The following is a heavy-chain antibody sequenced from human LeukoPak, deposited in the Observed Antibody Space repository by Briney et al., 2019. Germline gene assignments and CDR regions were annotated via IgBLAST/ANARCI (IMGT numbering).Heavy chain of an antibody. D-gene: IGHD3-22*01. CDR2: IFPADSNS. CDR3: ARRYYDSTGYYYDAFDI. J-gene: IGHJ3*02. Sequence: GESLQISCKGSGYRFDRYWIGWVRQMPGIGLKWMGIIFPADSNSRYSPSFQGQVSISADKSISTAYLQWSSLKASDTAMYYGARRYYDSTGYYYDAFDIWGQGTMVTVSS. V-gene: IGHV5-51*01. CDR1: GYRFDRYW.